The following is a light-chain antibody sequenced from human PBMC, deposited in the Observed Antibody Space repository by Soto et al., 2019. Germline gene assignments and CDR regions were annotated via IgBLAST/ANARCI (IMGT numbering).Light chain of an antibody. J-gene: IGLJ1*01. Sequence: QSVLTQPPSASGSPGQSVTISCTGTSSDVGPYKYVSWYQQHPGKAPKLIIYAVNQRPSGVPDRFSGSKSGNTASLTVSGLQAEDEADYYCSSYASGNIYVFGTGTKVT. CDR3: SSYASGNIYV. V-gene: IGLV2-8*01. CDR2: AVN. CDR1: SSDVGPYKY.